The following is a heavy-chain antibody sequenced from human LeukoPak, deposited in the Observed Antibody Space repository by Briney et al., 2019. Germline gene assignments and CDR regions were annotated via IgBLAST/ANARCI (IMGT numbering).Heavy chain of an antibody. CDR3: ARGRASYYYFDY. V-gene: IGHV3-74*01. J-gene: IGHJ4*02. CDR1: GFTFSSFW. D-gene: IGHD1-26*01. CDR2: INTDGSST. Sequence: GGSLRLSCAASGFTFSSFWMHWVRQVPWKGLVWVSRINTDGSSTDYADSVKGRFTISRDSAKSTLFLQMSSLRAEDTAVYYCARGRASYYYFDYWGQGTLVTVSS.